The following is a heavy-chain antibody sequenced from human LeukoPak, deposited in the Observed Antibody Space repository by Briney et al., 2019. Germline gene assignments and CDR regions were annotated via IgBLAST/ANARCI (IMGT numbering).Heavy chain of an antibody. J-gene: IGHJ6*04. CDR1: GGSISSYY. CDR3: ARLTANWGSRYYYYGMDV. CDR2: IYYSGST. D-gene: IGHD7-27*01. Sequence: SETLSLTCTVSGGSISSYYWSWIRQPPGKGLEWIGYIYYSGSTNYNPSLKTRVTISVDTSKKQFSLKLSSVTAADTAVYYCARLTANWGSRYYYYGMDVWGKGTTVTVSS. V-gene: IGHV4-59*01.